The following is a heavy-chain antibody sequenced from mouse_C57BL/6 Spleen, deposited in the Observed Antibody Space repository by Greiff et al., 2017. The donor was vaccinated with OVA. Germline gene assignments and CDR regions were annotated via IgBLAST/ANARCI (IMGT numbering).Heavy chain of an antibody. CDR2: INPYNGGT. D-gene: IGHD1-1*01. J-gene: IGHJ4*01. V-gene: IGHV1-19*01. Sequence: EVQLQQSGPVLVKPGASVKMSCKASGYTFTDYYMNWVKQSHGKSLEWIGVINPYNGGTSYNQKFKGKATLTVDKSSSTAYMELNSLTSEDSAVYYCARGRYYGSSSYAMDYWGQGTSVTVSS. CDR3: ARGRYYGSSSYAMDY. CDR1: GYTFTDYY.